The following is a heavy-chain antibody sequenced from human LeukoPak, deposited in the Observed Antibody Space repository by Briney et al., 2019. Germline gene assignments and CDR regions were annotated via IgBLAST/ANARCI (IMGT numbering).Heavy chain of an antibody. CDR3: ARSGSGSLLALYYYYMDV. D-gene: IGHD3-10*01. CDR2: IFHSGST. J-gene: IGHJ6*03. V-gene: IGHV4-59*12. Sequence: SETLSLTCTVSGGSISSYYWSWIRQPPGKGLEWIGNIFHSGSTNYNPSLKSRVTISVDTSKNQFSLKLSSVTAADTAVYYCARSGSGSLLALYYYYMDVWGKGTTVTVSS. CDR1: GGSISSYY.